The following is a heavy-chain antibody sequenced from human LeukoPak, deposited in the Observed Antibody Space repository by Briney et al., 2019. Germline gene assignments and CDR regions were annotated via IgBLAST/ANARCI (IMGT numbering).Heavy chain of an antibody. CDR3: ASVLEEHRTSRYRPSQH. Sequence: GGSLRLSCAASGFTFNNNAMNWVRQAPGRGLEWVSTISDSGGNIYYADSVKGRFTISRDKSKNKLYLQMNSMRDDDTAVYYCASVLEEHRTSRYRPSQHWGQGTLVIVSS. CDR1: GFTFNNNA. J-gene: IGHJ1*01. CDR2: ISDSGGNI. D-gene: IGHD6-13*01. V-gene: IGHV3-23*01.